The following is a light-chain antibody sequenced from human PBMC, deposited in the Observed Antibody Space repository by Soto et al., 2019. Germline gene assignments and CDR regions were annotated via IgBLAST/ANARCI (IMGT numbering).Light chain of an antibody. V-gene: IGKV3-20*01. Sequence: EIVLTQSPGTLSLSPGERATLSCRASQSVISSSLAWYQQRPGQAPRLLIYGASIMATGIPDRFSGSGSGTDFTLTISRLEPKDFAVYYCQQYGSSPLTFGGGTKVEIK. CDR2: GAS. CDR3: QQYGSSPLT. CDR1: QSVISSS. J-gene: IGKJ4*01.